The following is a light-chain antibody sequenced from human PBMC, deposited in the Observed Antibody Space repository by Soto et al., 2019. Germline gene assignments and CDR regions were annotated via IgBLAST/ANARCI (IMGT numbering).Light chain of an antibody. V-gene: IGKV3-11*01. Sequence: EVVMTQYTATLSVSPGERATLSCRASQSVSSNLAWYQQKPGQAPRLLIYDASTRATDIPARFSGSGSGTDFTLTISSLEPEDFAVYYCQQRSNWPPGTFGGGTIV. CDR2: DAS. CDR3: QQRSNWPPGT. J-gene: IGKJ4*01. CDR1: QSVSSN.